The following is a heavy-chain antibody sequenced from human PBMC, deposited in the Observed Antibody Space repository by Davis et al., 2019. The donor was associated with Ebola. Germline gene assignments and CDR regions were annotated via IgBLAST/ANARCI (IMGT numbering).Heavy chain of an antibody. V-gene: IGHV3-23*01. CDR2: ISGSGGRT. CDR3: AKTRCATCHSPDS. Sequence: GESLKISCAASGFTFSYYFMNWVRQAPGKGLEWVSGISGSGGRTDYADSVKGRFTISRDNSKNTLYVQVNSLRAEDTAIYYCAKTRCATCHSPDSWGQGTLVTVSS. CDR1: GFTFSYYF. J-gene: IGHJ4*02.